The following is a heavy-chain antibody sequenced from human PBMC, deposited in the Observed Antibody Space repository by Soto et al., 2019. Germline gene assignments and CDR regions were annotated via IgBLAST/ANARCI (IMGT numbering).Heavy chain of an antibody. Sequence: GGSLRLSCAASGFTFSSYSMNWVRQAPGKGLEWVSYISSSSSTIYYADSVKGRFTISRDNAKNSLYLQMNSLRDEDTAVYYCARDPNYYGSGSYGDYYYYYYYMDVWGKGTTVTVSS. CDR1: GFTFSSYS. D-gene: IGHD3-10*01. CDR2: ISSSSSTI. CDR3: ARDPNYYGSGSYGDYYYYYYYMDV. J-gene: IGHJ6*03. V-gene: IGHV3-48*02.